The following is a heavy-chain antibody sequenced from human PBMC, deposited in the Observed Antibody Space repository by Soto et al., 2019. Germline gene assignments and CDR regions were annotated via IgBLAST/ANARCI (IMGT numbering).Heavy chain of an antibody. CDR2: INHSGST. V-gene: IGHV4-34*01. J-gene: IGHJ4*02. CDR3: ARGWGRIFDY. D-gene: IGHD7-27*01. CDR1: GGSFSGYY. Sequence: QVQLQQWGAGLLKPSETLSLTCAVYGGSFSGYYWNWIRQPPGKGLEWIGEINHSGSTNYNPSLNSRVTISVDTSTNQFSLKLSSVTAADTAVHYCARGWGRIFDYWGQGTLVTVSS.